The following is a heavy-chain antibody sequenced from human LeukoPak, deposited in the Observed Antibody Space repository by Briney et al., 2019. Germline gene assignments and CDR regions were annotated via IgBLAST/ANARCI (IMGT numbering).Heavy chain of an antibody. CDR3: ARLMATMVYYYYGMDV. CDR2: IIPIFGTA. V-gene: IGHV1-69*13. CDR1: GGTFSSYA. Sequence: SVKVSCKASGGTFSSYAISWVRQAPGQGLEWMGGIIPIFGTANYAQKFRGRVTITADESTSTAYMELSSLRSEDTAVYYCARLMATMVYYYYGMDVWGQGTTVTVSS. D-gene: IGHD5-12*01. J-gene: IGHJ6*02.